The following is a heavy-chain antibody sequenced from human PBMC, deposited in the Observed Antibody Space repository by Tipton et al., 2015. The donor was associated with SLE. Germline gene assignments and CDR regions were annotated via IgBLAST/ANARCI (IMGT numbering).Heavy chain of an antibody. V-gene: IGHV4-39*07. CDR3: ARDRGFCSGGTCYYDGFDI. CDR1: GDSIGSPAYY. Sequence: TLSLTCTVSGDSIGSPAYYWGWIRQPPGKGLAWIGTFSYSGSTYYNPSLKSRVTISVDTSKNQFSLEVRSVTAADTAVYYCARDRGFCSGGTCYYDGFDIWGQGAMVSVSS. D-gene: IGHD2-15*01. CDR2: FSYSGST. J-gene: IGHJ3*02.